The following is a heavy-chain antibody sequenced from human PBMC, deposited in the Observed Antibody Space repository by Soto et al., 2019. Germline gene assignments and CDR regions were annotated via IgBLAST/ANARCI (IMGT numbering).Heavy chain of an antibody. CDR1: GGSISSGDYY. D-gene: IGHD2-15*01. CDR3: ARGEVVAATVEYFQH. CDR2: IYYSGST. J-gene: IGHJ1*01. Sequence: QVQLQESGPGLVKPSQTLSLTCTVSGGSISSGDYYWSWIRQPPGKGLEWIGYIYYSGSTYYNPSLKSRVTLSVDTSTNQFSLQLSSVTAADTAVYYCARGEVVAATVEYFQHWGQGTLVTVAS. V-gene: IGHV4-30-4*01.